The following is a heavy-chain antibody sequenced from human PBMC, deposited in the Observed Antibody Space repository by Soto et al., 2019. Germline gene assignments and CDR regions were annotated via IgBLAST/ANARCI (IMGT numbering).Heavy chain of an antibody. J-gene: IGHJ3*02. D-gene: IGHD3-22*01. CDR2: TYYRSKWYN. CDR1: GDSVSSNSAA. V-gene: IGHV6-1*01. Sequence: PSQTLSLTCAISGDSVSSNSAAWNWIRQSPSRGLEWLGRTYYRSKWYNDYAVSVKSRITINPDTSKNRFSLQLNSVTPEDTAVYYCARDYRLTYYYDSSGYYPPDAFDIWGQGTMVTVSS. CDR3: ARDYRLTYYYDSSGYYPPDAFDI.